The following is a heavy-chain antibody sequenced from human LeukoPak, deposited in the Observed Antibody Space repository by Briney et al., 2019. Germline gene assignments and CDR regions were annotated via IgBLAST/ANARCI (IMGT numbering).Heavy chain of an antibody. V-gene: IGHV3-23*01. CDR3: AKDRRYDYVWGSYNY. J-gene: IGHJ4*02. D-gene: IGHD3-16*01. CDR1: GFTFSSYA. Sequence: PGGSLRLSCAASGFTFSSYAMSWVRQAPGKGLEWVSAISGSGGSTYYADSVKGRFTISRGNSKNTLYLQMNSLRAEDTAVYYCAKDRRYDYVWGSYNYWGQGTLVTVSS. CDR2: ISGSGGST.